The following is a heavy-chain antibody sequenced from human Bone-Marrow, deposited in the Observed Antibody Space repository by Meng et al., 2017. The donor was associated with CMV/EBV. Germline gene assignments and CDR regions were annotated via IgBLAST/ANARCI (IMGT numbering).Heavy chain of an antibody. CDR3: ASLVTDFWSGSWMDV. D-gene: IGHD3-3*01. CDR1: GGPFSDYY. Sequence: GSLRLSCAVYGGPFSDYYWSWVRQPPGKGLEWIGEINHSGSTNYNPSLKSRVTISVDTSKNQFSLKLSFVTAADTAVYYCASLVTDFWSGSWMDVWGQGTTVTVSS. CDR2: INHSGST. V-gene: IGHV4-34*01. J-gene: IGHJ6*02.